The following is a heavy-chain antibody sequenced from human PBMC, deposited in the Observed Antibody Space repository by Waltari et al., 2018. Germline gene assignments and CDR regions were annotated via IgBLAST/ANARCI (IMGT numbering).Heavy chain of an antibody. CDR1: GLPFNTYT. J-gene: IGHJ6*02. CDR2: ISSTSSDI. Sequence: EVQLVESGGGLVKPGGSLRLSCSAPGLPFNTYTMNWVRQAPGKGLEWVSSISSTSSDIYYADSGKGRFTISRDNAKSSLYLQLNSLRAEDTAVYYCAGGYSSYYGMDVWGQGTTVTVSS. CDR3: AGGYSSYYGMDV. V-gene: IGHV3-21*02. D-gene: IGHD6-13*01.